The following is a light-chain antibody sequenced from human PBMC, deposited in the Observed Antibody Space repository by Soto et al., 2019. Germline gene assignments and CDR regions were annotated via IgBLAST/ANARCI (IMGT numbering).Light chain of an antibody. CDR3: QQYGNSPPT. J-gene: IGKJ4*01. V-gene: IGKV3-20*01. Sequence: EMVLSQSPGTLSLSPGERATLSCRASQSVSSSYSAWDQQKPGQAPRLLIYGASSRATGIPHRFSGSGSGTDFTLTISRLEPEDFEVYYCQQYGNSPPTFGGGTKVEIK. CDR1: QSVSSSY. CDR2: GAS.